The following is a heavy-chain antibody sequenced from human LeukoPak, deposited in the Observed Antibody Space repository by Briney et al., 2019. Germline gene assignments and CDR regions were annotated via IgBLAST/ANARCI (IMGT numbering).Heavy chain of an antibody. CDR2: IYHGGPT. D-gene: IGHD3-22*01. Sequence: PSETLSLTCTVSGASITSNYHYWGWIRQPPGKGLEWMGNIYHGGPTYYSASLQSRITISVDTSKNQFYVKLRSVTAADTAVYYCARLLGSSYYSFASWGQGALVTVSS. CDR1: GASITSNYHY. J-gene: IGHJ4*02. CDR3: ARLLGSSYYSFAS. V-gene: IGHV4-39*01.